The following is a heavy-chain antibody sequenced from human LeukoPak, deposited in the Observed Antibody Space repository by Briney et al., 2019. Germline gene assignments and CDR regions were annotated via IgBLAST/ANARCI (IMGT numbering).Heavy chain of an antibody. CDR3: AKDMLVVITTPDY. J-gene: IGHJ4*02. CDR2: ISGSGGST. D-gene: IGHD3-22*01. V-gene: IGHV3-23*01. Sequence: PGGSLRLSCAPSGFTFSSFAMSWVRQAPGERLEWVSAISGSGGSTYYADSGKGRFTISRDNSKNTLYLQMNSLRAEDTAVYYCAKDMLVVITTPDYWGQGTLVTVSS. CDR1: GFTFSSFA.